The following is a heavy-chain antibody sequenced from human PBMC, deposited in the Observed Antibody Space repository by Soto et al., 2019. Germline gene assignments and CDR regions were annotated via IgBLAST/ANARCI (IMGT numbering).Heavy chain of an antibody. Sequence: GASVKVSCKASGYTFTSYGISWVRQAPGQGLEWIGWISAYNGNTNYAQKLQGRVTMTTDTSTSTAYMELRSLRSDDTAVYYCARDPYSSSWYPHYYYYYMDVWGKGTTVTVSS. CDR2: ISAYNGNT. D-gene: IGHD6-13*01. CDR1: GYTFTSYG. J-gene: IGHJ6*03. V-gene: IGHV1-18*01. CDR3: ARDPYSSSWYPHYYYYYMDV.